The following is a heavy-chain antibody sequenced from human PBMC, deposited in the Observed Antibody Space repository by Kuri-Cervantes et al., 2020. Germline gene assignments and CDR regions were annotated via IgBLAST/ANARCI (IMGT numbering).Heavy chain of an antibody. Sequence: SVKVSCKASGYTFTSYAMNWVRQAPGQGLEWMGGIIPIFGTANYAQKFQGRVTITADESTSTAYMELSSLRSEDTAVYYCARNYGDPGYFDYWGQGTLVTVSS. CDR2: IIPIFGTA. V-gene: IGHV1-69*13. J-gene: IGHJ4*02. CDR3: ARNYGDPGYFDY. D-gene: IGHD4-17*01. CDR1: GYTFTSYA.